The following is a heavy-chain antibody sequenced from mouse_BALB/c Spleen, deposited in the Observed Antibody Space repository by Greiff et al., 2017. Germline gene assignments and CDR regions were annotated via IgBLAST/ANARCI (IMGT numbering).Heavy chain of an antibody. J-gene: IGHJ3*01. V-gene: IGHV1-53*01. CDR3: TRWGTTATFAY. CDR2: INPSNGGT. CDR1: GYTFTSYY. D-gene: IGHD1-2*01. Sequence: QVQLQQSGAELVKPGASVKLSCKASGYTFTSYYMYWVKQRPGQGLEWIGRINPSNGGTNFNEKFKSKATLTVDKSSSTAYMQLSSLTSEDSAVYYCTRWGTTATFAYWGQGTLVTVSA.